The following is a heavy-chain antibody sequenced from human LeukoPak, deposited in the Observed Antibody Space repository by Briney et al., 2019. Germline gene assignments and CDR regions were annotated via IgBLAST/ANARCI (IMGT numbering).Heavy chain of an antibody. CDR1: VGSLTDYY. D-gene: IGHD3-3*01. CDR3: ARLREIPVSGEVTKSTSYFDY. Sequence: SETLSLTRTVSVGSLTDYYWSWLRQSPGKGLECIGDIYYTGTSYNPSLKSRVTISAVTSKNQFSLKLISVTAADTAVYYCARLREIPVSGEVTKSTSYFDYWGQGTLVTVSS. V-gene: IGHV4-59*01. J-gene: IGHJ4*02. CDR2: IYYTGT.